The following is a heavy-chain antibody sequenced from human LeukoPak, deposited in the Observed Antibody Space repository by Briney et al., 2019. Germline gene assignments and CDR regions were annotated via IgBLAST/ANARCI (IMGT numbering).Heavy chain of an antibody. J-gene: IGHJ6*02. CDR2: IWYDGSNK. V-gene: IGHV3-33*07. D-gene: IGHD3-3*01. Sequence: GGSLRLSCAASGFSFSSYGMYWVRQAPGKGLEWVAVIWYDGSNKYYADSVKGRFTISRDNSKDTLYLQMNSLRVEDTAVYYCASLRSGPRYGMDVWGQGTTVTVSS. CDR1: GFSFSSYG. CDR3: ASLRSGPRYGMDV.